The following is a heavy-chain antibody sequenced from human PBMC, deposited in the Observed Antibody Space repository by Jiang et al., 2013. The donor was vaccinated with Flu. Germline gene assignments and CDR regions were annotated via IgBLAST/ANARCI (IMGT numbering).Heavy chain of an antibody. J-gene: IGHJ4*02. CDR3: ARGLTDCSGGSCYDY. V-gene: IGHV3-30*04. CDR1: GFTFSSYA. Sequence: GVVQPGRSLRLSCAASGFTFSSYAMHWVRQAPGKGLEWVAVISYDGSNKYYADSVKGRFTISRDNSKNTLYLQMNSLRAEDTAVYYCARGLTDCSGGSCYDYWGQGTLVTVSS. CDR2: ISYDGSNK. D-gene: IGHD2-15*01.